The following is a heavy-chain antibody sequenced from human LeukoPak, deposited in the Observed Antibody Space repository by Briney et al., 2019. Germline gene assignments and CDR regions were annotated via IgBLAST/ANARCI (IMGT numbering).Heavy chain of an antibody. CDR2: ISYDGSNK. Sequence: GGSLRLSCAAPGFTFSSYAMHWVRQAPAKGLEWVPVISYDGSNKYYADSVKGRFTISRDNSKNTLYLQMNSLRAEDTAVYYCAKEIDFWSGYYQPPDYWGQGTLVTVSS. CDR1: GFTFSSYA. D-gene: IGHD3-3*01. CDR3: AKEIDFWSGYYQPPDY. J-gene: IGHJ4*02. V-gene: IGHV3-30-3*01.